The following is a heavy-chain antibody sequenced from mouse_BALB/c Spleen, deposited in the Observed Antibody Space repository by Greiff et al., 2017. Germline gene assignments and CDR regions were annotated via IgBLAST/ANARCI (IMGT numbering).Heavy chain of an antibody. D-gene: IGHD2-1*01. Sequence: LQQPGSELVRPGASVKLSCKASGYTFTSYWMHWVKQRPGQGLEWIGNIYPGSGSTNYDEKFKSKATLTVDTSSSTAYMQLSSLTSEDSAVYYCTRGRGNYEGAMDDWGQGTSVTVSS. V-gene: IGHV1S22*01. CDR1: GYTFTSYW. CDR3: TRGRGNYEGAMDD. CDR2: IYPGSGST. J-gene: IGHJ4*01.